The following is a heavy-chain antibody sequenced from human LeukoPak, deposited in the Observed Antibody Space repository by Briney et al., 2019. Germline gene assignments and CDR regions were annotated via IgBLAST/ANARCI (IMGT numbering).Heavy chain of an antibody. J-gene: IGHJ3*02. CDR1: GFTFSNYA. V-gene: IGHV3-23*01. D-gene: IGHD6-13*01. Sequence: GGSLRLSCAASGFTFSNYAMSWVRQAPGKGLEWVSAINTSGGSTYYADSVKGRSTISRDNSKNTLYLQMISLRAEDTAVYYCAKEYSSSWYGGAFDIWGQGTMVTVSS. CDR2: INTSGGST. CDR3: AKEYSSSWYGGAFDI.